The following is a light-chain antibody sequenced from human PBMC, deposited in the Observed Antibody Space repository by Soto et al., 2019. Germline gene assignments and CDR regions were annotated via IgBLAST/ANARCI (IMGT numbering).Light chain of an antibody. CDR1: SSNIGGNS. CDR3: GSWDSSMSAYR. V-gene: IGLV1-51*01. J-gene: IGLJ1*01. CDR2: DDN. Sequence: QSVLTQPPSVSAAPGQKVTISCSGSSSNIGGNSVSWYQQLPGTAPKLLIYDDNKRPSGIPDRFSGSKSGTSATLGITGFQTGEEADYYCGSWDSSMSAYRIGAGKKVIV.